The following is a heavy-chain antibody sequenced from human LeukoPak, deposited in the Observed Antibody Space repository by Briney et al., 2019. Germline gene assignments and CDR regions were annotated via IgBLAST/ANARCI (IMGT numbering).Heavy chain of an antibody. CDR1: GFTFSSYA. J-gene: IGHJ4*02. D-gene: IGHD2-2*01. CDR2: ISGRGGST. CDR3: AKDGEYCGSTTCYSDY. Sequence: RGSLRLSCAASGFTFSSYAMIWVRQAPGKGLEWVSAISGRGGSTFYSDSVKGRFTISRDNSKNTLYLQMDSLRAEDTAVYYCAKDGEYCGSTTCYSDYWGQGNLVTVSS. V-gene: IGHV3-23*01.